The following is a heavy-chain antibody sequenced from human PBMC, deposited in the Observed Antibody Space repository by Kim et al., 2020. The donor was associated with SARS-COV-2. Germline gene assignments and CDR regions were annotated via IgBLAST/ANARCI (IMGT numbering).Heavy chain of an antibody. D-gene: IGHD2-15*01. J-gene: IGHJ6*02. CDR1: GFTFSSYW. Sequence: GGSLRLSCAASGFTFSSYWMSWVRQAPGKGLEWVANIKQDGSEKYYVDSVKGRFTISRDNAKNSLYLQMNSLRAEDTAVYYCARDAGGYDSRDYCSGGSCYRLFPSSGMDVWGQGTTVTVSS. CDR3: ARDAGGYDSRDYCSGGSCYRLFPSSGMDV. CDR2: IKQDGSEK. V-gene: IGHV3-7*01.